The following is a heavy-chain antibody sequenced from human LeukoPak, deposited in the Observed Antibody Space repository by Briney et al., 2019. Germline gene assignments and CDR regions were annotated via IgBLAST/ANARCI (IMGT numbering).Heavy chain of an antibody. Sequence: ASVKVSCKASGYTFTNYGITWVRQAPGRGLQCMGGISTYNGNTHYAQRFQGRVTMTTDTSTSTVYMELRSLRSDDTAVYYCARALVNPTLDSWGQGTLVTVSS. CDR2: ISTYNGNT. D-gene: IGHD3-10*01. CDR3: ARALVNPTLDS. J-gene: IGHJ5*01. V-gene: IGHV1-18*01. CDR1: GYTFTNYG.